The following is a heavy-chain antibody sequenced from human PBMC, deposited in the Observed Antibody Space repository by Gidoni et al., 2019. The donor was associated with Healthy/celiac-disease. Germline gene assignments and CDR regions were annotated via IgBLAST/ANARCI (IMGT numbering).Heavy chain of an antibody. J-gene: IGHJ6*02. V-gene: IGHV4-30-4*01. CDR1: CGRIRRGEYY. CDR3: ASMYDSSGYYYGMDV. D-gene: IGHD3-22*01. Sequence: QVQLQESGPGLVKPSQTLSLTCTVACGRIRRGEYYWSWIRQPPGKGLEWIGYIYYSGSTYYNPSLKSRVTISVDTSKNQFSLKLSSVTAADTAVYYCASMYDSSGYYYGMDVWGQGTTVTVSS. CDR2: IYYSGST.